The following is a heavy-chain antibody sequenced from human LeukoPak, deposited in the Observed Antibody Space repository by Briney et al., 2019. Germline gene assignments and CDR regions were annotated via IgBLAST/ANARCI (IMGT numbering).Heavy chain of an antibody. CDR1: GGTFSSYA. V-gene: IGHV1-69*19. J-gene: IGHJ4*02. CDR3: ARAGSSGYEGGYCDY. CDR2: IIPIFGTA. D-gene: IGHD3-22*01. Sequence: EASVKVSCKASGGTFSSYAISWVRQAPGQGLEWMGGIIPIFGTANYAQKFQGRVTITADESTSTAYMELSSLRSEDTAVYCCARAGSSGYEGGYCDYWGEGTLVTVSS.